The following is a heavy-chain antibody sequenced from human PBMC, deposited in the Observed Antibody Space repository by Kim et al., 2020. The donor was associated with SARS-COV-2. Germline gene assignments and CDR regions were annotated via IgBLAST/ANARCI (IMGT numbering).Heavy chain of an antibody. CDR1: GYSFSSHD. V-gene: IGHV1-8*01. D-gene: IGHD4-17*01. J-gene: IGHJ4*02. CDR3: ARDRYGDYDFDY. Sequence: ASVKVSCKASGYSFSSHDINWVRQATGQGLKWVGWMNPNSGKTGYAQKFQGRVTMTSNTSITTAYVELSSLRSEDTAVYYCARDRYGDYDFDYWGQGTLVTVSS. CDR2: MNPNSGKT.